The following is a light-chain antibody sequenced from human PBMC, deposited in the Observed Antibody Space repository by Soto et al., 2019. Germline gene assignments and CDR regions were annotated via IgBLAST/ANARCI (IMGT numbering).Light chain of an antibody. J-gene: IGKJ4*01. CDR3: QQYGSSPLT. V-gene: IGKV3-20*01. CDR1: QTVNNNY. CDR2: GAS. Sequence: ELVLTQSPGTLSLSPGERATLSCRASQTVNNNYLAWYQQIPGQAPRLLISGASGRATGTPDRFSGSASGTDFTLTISRLEHEDFEVYYCQQYGSSPLTFGGGTKVDIK.